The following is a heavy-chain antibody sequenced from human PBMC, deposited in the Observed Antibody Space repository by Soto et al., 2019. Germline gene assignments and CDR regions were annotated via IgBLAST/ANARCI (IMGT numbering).Heavy chain of an antibody. CDR2: IYHDGGT. CDR3: AREDATIGSGNWFDP. CDR1: GGSISNGNW. D-gene: IGHD1-26*01. V-gene: IGHV4-4*02. Sequence: PSETLSLTCAVSGGSISNGNWWSWVRQPPGKGLEWIGEIYHDGGTKYNPSLESRVTISIDKSKNQFSLKLNSITAADTAVYYCAREDATIGSGNWFDPWGQGTLVTVSS. J-gene: IGHJ5*02.